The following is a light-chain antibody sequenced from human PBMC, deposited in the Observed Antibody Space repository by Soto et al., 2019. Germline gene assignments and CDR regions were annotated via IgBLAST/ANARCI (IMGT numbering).Light chain of an antibody. V-gene: IGKV1D-13*01. CDR1: QDSSSA. CDR2: DAS. J-gene: IGKJ5*01. Sequence: AIQLTQSPSSLSAYVGDRVTITCRASQDSSSALAWYQQKPGKAPKLLIYDASSLESGVPSRFSGSGAGKDCTLTIISLQPEYFAAYYCQQFNDYPITFGQGTRLEIK. CDR3: QQFNDYPIT.